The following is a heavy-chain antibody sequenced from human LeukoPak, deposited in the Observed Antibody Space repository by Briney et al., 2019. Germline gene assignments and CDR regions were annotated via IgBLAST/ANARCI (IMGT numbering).Heavy chain of an antibody. D-gene: IGHD4-23*01. CDR3: ARWIDYGGNSCYFDY. Sequence: SETLSLTCAVYGGSFSGYYWSWIRQPPGKGLEWIGEINHSGSTNYNPSLKSRVTISVDTSKNQFPLKLSSVTAADTAVYYCARWIDYGGNSCYFDYWGQGTLVTVSS. V-gene: IGHV4-34*01. CDR1: GGSFSGYY. J-gene: IGHJ4*02. CDR2: INHSGST.